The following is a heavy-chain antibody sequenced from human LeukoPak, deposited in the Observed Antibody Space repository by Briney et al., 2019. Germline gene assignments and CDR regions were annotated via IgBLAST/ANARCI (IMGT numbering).Heavy chain of an antibody. V-gene: IGHV3-21*01. D-gene: IGHD3-22*01. CDR3: ARDEGEDYYDSRQPFDY. Sequence: KSGGTLSLSCAASGFTCSSYSMNWLAQAPGKGLKWVSSISSSSSYIYYADPVKGRFTISRDNAKNSLYLQMNSVRAEDTAVYYCARDEGEDYYDSRQPFDYWGQGTLVTVSS. CDR1: GFTCSSYS. J-gene: IGHJ4*02. CDR2: ISSSSSYI.